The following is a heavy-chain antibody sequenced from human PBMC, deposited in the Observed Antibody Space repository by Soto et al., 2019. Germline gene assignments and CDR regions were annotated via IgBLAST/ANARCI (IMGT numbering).Heavy chain of an antibody. D-gene: IGHD1-26*01. CDR1: GFNVSAYT. Sequence: QVKLVESGGGVVQPGRSLRLSCAASGFNVSAYTMHWVRQAPGKGLEWVAVISSDGNHKYYTDSVKGRFTISRDTSTNTLERQLNSVRAEDTAVYYCARWEQPLFDYWGQGTLATVSS. J-gene: IGHJ4*02. CDR2: ISSDGNHK. CDR3: ARWEQPLFDY. V-gene: IGHV3-30-3*01.